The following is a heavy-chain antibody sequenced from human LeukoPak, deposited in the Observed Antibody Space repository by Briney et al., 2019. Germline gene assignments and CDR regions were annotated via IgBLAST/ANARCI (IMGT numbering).Heavy chain of an antibody. D-gene: IGHD1-26*01. V-gene: IGHV3-21*01. J-gene: IGHJ4*02. Sequence: PASSLRLSCAASGFTFSSDSMNWVHQAPRKGREWVSSISSNSSYIYYANSVKGRFTISRDNAKNSLYLQMNSLRAEDTAVYYCAREGVLLLVYFDYWGQGTLVTVSS. CDR3: AREGVLLLVYFDY. CDR2: ISSNSSYI. CDR1: GFTFSSDS.